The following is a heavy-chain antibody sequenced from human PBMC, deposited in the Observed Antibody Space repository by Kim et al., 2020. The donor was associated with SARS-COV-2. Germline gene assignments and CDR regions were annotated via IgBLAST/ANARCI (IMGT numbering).Heavy chain of an antibody. V-gene: IGHV4-39*01. CDR2: IYYSGST. CDR3: AREYSSSWYLAFDI. J-gene: IGHJ3*02. Sequence: SETLSLTCTVSGGSISSSSYYWGWIRQPPGKGLEWIGSIYYSGSTYYNPSLKSRVTISVDTSKNQFSLKLSSVTAADTAVYYCAREYSSSWYLAFDIWGQGTMVTVSS. CDR1: GGSISSSSYY. D-gene: IGHD6-13*01.